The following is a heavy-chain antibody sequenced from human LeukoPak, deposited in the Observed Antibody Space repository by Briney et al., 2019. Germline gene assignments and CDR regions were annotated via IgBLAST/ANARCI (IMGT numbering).Heavy chain of an antibody. D-gene: IGHD3-3*01. V-gene: IGHV3-23*01. CDR1: GFTFSSYA. J-gene: IGHJ6*02. CDR2: ISGSGGST. Sequence: PGGSLRLSCAASGFTFSSYAMSWVRQAPGKGLEWVSAISGSGGSTYYADSVKGRFTISRDKSKNTLYLQMNSLRVEDTAVYYCAKLESPYNYYGMDVWGQGTTVTVS. CDR3: AKLESPYNYYGMDV.